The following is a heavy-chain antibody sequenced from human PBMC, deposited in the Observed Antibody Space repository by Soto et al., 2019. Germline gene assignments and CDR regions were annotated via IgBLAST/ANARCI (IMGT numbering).Heavy chain of an antibody. CDR2: ISSSGTTT. J-gene: IGHJ6*02. Sequence: PGGSLRLSCAASGFSEFSFSSYEMNWVRQAPGKGLEWVSYISSSGTTTYYADSVKGRFTISRDNAQNLLYLQMNSLRAEDTAVYYCARPARTPYGDYGYYYGMDVWGQGTRVTVS. V-gene: IGHV3-48*03. CDR3: ARPARTPYGDYGYYYGMDV. CDR1: GFSEFSFSSYE. D-gene: IGHD4-17*01.